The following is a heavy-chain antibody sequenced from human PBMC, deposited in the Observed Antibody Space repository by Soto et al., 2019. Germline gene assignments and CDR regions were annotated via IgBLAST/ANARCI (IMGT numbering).Heavy chain of an antibody. J-gene: IGHJ2*01. D-gene: IGHD2-15*01. CDR1: GDSVSSNSAA. CDR2: TYYRSKWYN. Sequence: PSETLSLTCVISGDSVSSNSAAWNWIRQSPSRGLEWLGRTYYRSKWYNDYAVSVKSRITINPDTSKNQFSLQLNSVTPEDTAVYYCARAVVVVAAIVRYFDLWGRGTLVTVSS. V-gene: IGHV6-1*01. CDR3: ARAVVVVAAIVRYFDL.